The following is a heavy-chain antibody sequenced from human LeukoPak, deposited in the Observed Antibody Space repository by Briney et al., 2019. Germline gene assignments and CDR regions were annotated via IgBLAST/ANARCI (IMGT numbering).Heavy chain of an antibody. Sequence: GGSLRLSCAASGFTFSNYAMNWVRQAPGKGLEWVSAISGSGGSTYYADSVKGRFTISRDNSKNTLYLQMNSLRAEDTAVYYCAKGGDSSGYELFDYWGQGTLVTVSS. CDR1: GFTFSNYA. CDR3: AKGGDSSGYELFDY. V-gene: IGHV3-23*01. D-gene: IGHD3-22*01. J-gene: IGHJ4*02. CDR2: ISGSGGST.